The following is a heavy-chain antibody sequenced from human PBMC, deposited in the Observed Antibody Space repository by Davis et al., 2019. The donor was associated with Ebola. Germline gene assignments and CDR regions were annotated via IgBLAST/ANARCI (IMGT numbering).Heavy chain of an antibody. V-gene: IGHV4-34*01. J-gene: IGHJ6*02. D-gene: IGHD3-10*01. CDR3: ARGGSGGYGMDV. CDR2: INHSGST. CDR1: GGSFSGYY. Sequence: SETLSLTCAVYGGSFSGYYWRWIRQPPGKGLEWIGEINHSGSTNYNTSLKSRVIIPVDTSKNQCSLKLSSVPAADTAVYYCARGGSGGYGMDVWGQGTTVTVSS.